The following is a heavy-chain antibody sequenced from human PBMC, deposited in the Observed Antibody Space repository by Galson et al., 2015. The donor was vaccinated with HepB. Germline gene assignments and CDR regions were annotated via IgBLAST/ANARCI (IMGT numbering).Heavy chain of an antibody. CDR1: GFTFSSYA. V-gene: IGHV3-23*01. Sequence: SLRLSCAASGFTFSSYAMNWVRQAPGKGLEWVSAISGSGGSTYYAVSVKGRFTISRDNSKNTLYLQMNSLRAEDTAVYYCAFPYGDYVPKDAFDIWGQGTMVTVSS. CDR3: AFPYGDYVPKDAFDI. D-gene: IGHD4-17*01. J-gene: IGHJ3*02. CDR2: ISGSGGST.